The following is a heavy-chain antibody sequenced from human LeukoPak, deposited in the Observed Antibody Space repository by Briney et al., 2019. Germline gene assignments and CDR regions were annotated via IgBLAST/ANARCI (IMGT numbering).Heavy chain of an antibody. CDR2: IYYSGST. V-gene: IGHV4-59*11. CDR3: ARVQGYCSGGSCYWLDY. J-gene: IGHJ4*02. CDR1: GDSIGGHY. Sequence: SETLSLTCTVSGDSIGGHYWSWIRQSPGKRLEWIGSIYYSGSTNYNPSLKSRVTISLDTSKNQFSLKLSSVTAADTAVYYCARVQGYCSGGSCYWLDYWGQGTLVTVSS. D-gene: IGHD2-15*01.